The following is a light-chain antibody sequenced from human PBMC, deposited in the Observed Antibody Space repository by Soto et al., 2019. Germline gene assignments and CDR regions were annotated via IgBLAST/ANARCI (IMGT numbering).Light chain of an antibody. V-gene: IGLV1-40*01. CDR2: RNT. J-gene: IGLJ1*01. CDR1: SSDIGAGFD. Sequence: QSVLTQPPSVSGVPGQRVTISCSGSSSDIGAGFDVHWYQHLPGTAPKLLIYRNTNRPSGLPGRFSGPKSGTSASLVLSGLQCADGSDWWSQSYENGRTGGDVFGSGKKLTV. CDR3: QSYENGRTGGDV.